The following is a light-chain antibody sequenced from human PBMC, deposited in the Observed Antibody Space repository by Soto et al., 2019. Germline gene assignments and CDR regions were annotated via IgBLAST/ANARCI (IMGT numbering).Light chain of an antibody. J-gene: IGLJ2*01. V-gene: IGLV3-10*01. CDR1: AFPKKY. CDR3: YSPDSSGGI. Sequence: SYELTQPPSLSVSPGQTARITCSGDAFPKKYAYWYQQRSGQAPVLVIYEDTKRPSGIPERFSGSSSATTATLTISGAHVEDEGDYFCYSPDSSGGIFGGGTKLTVL. CDR2: EDT.